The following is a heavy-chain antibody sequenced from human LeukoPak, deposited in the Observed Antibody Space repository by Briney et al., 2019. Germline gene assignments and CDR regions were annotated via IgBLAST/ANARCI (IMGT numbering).Heavy chain of an antibody. CDR1: GYTFTSYD. J-gene: IGHJ4*02. CDR3: AIGRVWFGGSLDY. Sequence: GASVKVSGKASGYTFTSYDINWVRQATGQGLEWMGWMNPNSGNTGYAQKFQGRVTMTRNTSISTAYMELSSLRSEDTAVYYCAIGRVWFGGSLDYWGQGTLVTVSS. V-gene: IGHV1-8*01. CDR2: MNPNSGNT. D-gene: IGHD3-10*01.